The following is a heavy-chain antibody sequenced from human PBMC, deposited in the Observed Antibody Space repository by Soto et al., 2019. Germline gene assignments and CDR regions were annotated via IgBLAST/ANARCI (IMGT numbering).Heavy chain of an antibody. Sequence: HPGGSLRLSCAASGFTFSSYAMSWVRQAPGKGLEWVSAISGGGGSTYYADSVKGRFTISRDNSKNTLYLQMNSLRAEDTAVYYCAKDSSGQVRRYYFDYWGQGTLVTVSS. CDR3: AKDSSGQVRRYYFDY. V-gene: IGHV3-23*01. CDR1: GFTFSSYA. D-gene: IGHD6-19*01. J-gene: IGHJ4*02. CDR2: ISGGGGST.